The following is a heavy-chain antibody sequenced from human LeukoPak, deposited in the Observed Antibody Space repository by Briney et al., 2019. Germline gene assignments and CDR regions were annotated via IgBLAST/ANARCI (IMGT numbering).Heavy chain of an antibody. D-gene: IGHD2-2*01. CDR3: ATTSRSITCDY. V-gene: IGHV3-7*02. CDR2: IKQDGSVE. J-gene: IGHJ4*02. CDR1: GFIFSTYW. Sequence: GGSLRLSCAASGFIFSTYWMCWVRQAPGQGLEWLANIKQDGSVEQYVDSVKGRFTISRDNAKNSLYLQMNSLSAEDTAFYYCATTSRSITCDYWGQGTLVTVSS.